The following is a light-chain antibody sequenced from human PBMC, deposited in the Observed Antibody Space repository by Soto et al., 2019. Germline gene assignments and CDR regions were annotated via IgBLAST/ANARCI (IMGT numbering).Light chain of an antibody. Sequence: LCVSPCERATLSCRASQSVSSNLAWYQQKPGQAPRLLIYGASTRATGIPARFSGSGSGTEFTLTISSLQSEDFAVYYCQQYNNWPWTFGQGTKVDI. CDR3: QQYNNWPWT. V-gene: IGKV3-15*01. J-gene: IGKJ1*01. CDR2: GAS. CDR1: QSVSSN.